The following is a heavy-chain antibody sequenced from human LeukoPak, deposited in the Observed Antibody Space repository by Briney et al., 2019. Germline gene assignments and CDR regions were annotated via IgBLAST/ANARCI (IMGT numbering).Heavy chain of an antibody. CDR2: IYPGDSDT. CDR1: GYSFTTYW. CDR3: ARSLTPDYFDY. Sequence: GESLKISCKCSGYSFTTYWIGWVRQMPGKGLEWMGIIYPGDSDTRYSPSFQGQVTISADKSITTDYLQWSSLKASDTAIYYCARSLTPDYFDYWGQGTLVTVSS. J-gene: IGHJ4*02. V-gene: IGHV5-51*01.